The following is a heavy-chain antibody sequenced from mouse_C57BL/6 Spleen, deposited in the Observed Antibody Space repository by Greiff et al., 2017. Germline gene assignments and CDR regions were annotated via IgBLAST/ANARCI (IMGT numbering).Heavy chain of an antibody. J-gene: IGHJ1*03. CDR2: ISSGSSTN. CDR1: GFTFSDYG. V-gene: IGHV5-17*01. Sequence: EVQLVESGGGLVKPGGSLKLSCAASGFTFSDYGMHWVRQAPEKGLEWVAYISSGSSTNYYADTVKGRFTIARDNAKNTLFLQMTSLRSEDTAMYYCARSRFSWYFDVWGTGTTVTVSS. CDR3: ARSRFSWYFDV.